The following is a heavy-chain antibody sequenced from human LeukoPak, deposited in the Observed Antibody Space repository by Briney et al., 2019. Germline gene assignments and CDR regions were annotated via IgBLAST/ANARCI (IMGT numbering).Heavy chain of an antibody. J-gene: IGHJ4*02. Sequence: GASVKVSCKASGYTFTSYYMHWVRQAPGQGLEWMGIINPSGGSTSYAEKFQGRVTMTRDMSTSTVHMELSSLRSEDTAVYYCAREPGIAGRYYFGYWGQGTLVTVSS. CDR2: INPSGGST. CDR1: GYTFTSYY. CDR3: AREPGIAGRYYFGY. D-gene: IGHD6-13*01. V-gene: IGHV1-46*01.